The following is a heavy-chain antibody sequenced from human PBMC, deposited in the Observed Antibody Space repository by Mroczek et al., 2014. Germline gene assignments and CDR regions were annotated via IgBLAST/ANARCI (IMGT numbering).Heavy chain of an antibody. CDR1: GFTFSSYA. CDR2: ISYDGSNK. CDR3: ARGAAFNYYDSSGPDGGFQH. D-gene: IGHD3-22*01. Sequence: ESGGGVVQPGRSLRLSCAASGFTFSSYAMHWVRQAPGKGLEWVAVISYDGSNKYYADSVKGRFTISRDNSKNTLYLQMNSLRAEDTAVYYCARGAAFNYYDSSGPDGGFQHWARAPRGHRLL. V-gene: IGHV3-30-3*01. J-gene: IGHJ1*01.